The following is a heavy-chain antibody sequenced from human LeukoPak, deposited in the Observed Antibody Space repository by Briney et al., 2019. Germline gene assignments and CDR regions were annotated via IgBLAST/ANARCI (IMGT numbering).Heavy chain of an antibody. Sequence: ASVKVSCKASGYTFSDYYVHWVRQAPGQGLEWMGWINPKSGGTIYAQKFQGRVTVTRDTSINTAYMEFRSLRSDGTAVYYCARGAHIASTAGGWFDPWGQGTLVTISS. D-gene: IGHD2-15*01. CDR3: ARGAHIASTAGGWFDP. J-gene: IGHJ5*02. CDR2: INPKSGGT. CDR1: GYTFSDYY. V-gene: IGHV1-2*02.